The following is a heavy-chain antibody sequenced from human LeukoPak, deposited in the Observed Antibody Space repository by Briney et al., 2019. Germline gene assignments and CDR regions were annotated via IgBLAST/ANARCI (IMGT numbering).Heavy chain of an antibody. CDR2: ICRSAGSP. D-gene: IGHD3-10*01. V-gene: IGHV3-23*01. J-gene: IGHJ4*02. Sequence: PGGSLRLSCAASGFTFTTYAMSWVRQAPGKGLVWGSVICRSAGSPYYADSVKGQFTISRDHSKNMLHLQMNSLRGEDTAVYYCAKDYLFGDFFGSLGQGALVTVFS. CDR1: GFTFTTYA. CDR3: AKDYLFGDFFGS.